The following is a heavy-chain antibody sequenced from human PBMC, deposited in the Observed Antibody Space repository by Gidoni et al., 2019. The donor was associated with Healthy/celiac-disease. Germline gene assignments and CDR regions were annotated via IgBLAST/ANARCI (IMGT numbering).Heavy chain of an antibody. V-gene: IGHV3-30-3*01. CDR1: GFTFSSYA. J-gene: IGHJ4*02. D-gene: IGHD3-3*01. Sequence: QVQLVESGGGVVQPGRSLRRSCAASGFTFSSYAMHWVRQAPGKGLEWVAVISYDGSNKYYAVSVKGRFTISRDNSKNTLYLQMNSLRAEDTAVYYCARRHLKGPLEWLSLGVFDYWGQGTLVTVSS. CDR2: ISYDGSNK. CDR3: ARRHLKGPLEWLSLGVFDY.